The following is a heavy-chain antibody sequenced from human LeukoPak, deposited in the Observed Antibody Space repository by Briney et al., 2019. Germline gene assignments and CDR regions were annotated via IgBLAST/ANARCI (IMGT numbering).Heavy chain of an antibody. V-gene: IGHV4-39*07. CDR1: SGSISSCDYY. D-gene: IGHD1-26*01. J-gene: IGHJ4*02. CDR2: GCYGGST. Sequence: PSETLSLTCTVSSGSISSCDYYWGWIRQPPGKGLEWIGSGCYGGSTYYSPSLKSRATTSVDTSKNQFSLKLSSVTAADTAVYYCARGGGATGYFDYWGQGTLVTVSS. CDR3: ARGGGATGYFDY.